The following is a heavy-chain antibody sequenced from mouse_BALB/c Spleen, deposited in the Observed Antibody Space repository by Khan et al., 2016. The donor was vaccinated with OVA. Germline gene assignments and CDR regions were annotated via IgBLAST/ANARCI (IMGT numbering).Heavy chain of an antibody. CDR2: INSDGDYT. Sequence: EVELVESGGDLVKPGGSLRLSCAASGFTFSTYGMSWVRQPPDKRLEWVATINSDGDYTYYPDTVKGRFTISRNNAENTLYLQMSSLQSEYTAIYYCASHLTGSFAYWGQGTLVTVSA. CDR3: ASHLTGSFAY. V-gene: IGHV5-6*01. D-gene: IGHD4-1*01. J-gene: IGHJ3*01. CDR1: GFTFSTYG.